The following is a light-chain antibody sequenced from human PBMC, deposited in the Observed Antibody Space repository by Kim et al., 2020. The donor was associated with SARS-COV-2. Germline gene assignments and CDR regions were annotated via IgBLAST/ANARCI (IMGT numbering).Light chain of an antibody. Sequence: ASVGDRVTITCRASQDIRNSLAWFQQLPGKAPKSLIYAASTLERGVPSKFSGSGSGRDFTLTISSLQPEDSATYYCHQYLNYPFTFSGGTKVDIK. CDR1: QDIRNS. J-gene: IGKJ4*01. CDR2: AAS. CDR3: HQYLNYPFT. V-gene: IGKV1-16*02.